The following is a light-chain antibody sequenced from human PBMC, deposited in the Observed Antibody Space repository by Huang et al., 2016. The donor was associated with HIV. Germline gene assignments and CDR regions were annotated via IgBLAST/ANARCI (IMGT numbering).Light chain of an antibody. J-gene: IGKJ1*01. CDR3: QHYDNLRT. CDR1: QDISNY. V-gene: IGKV1-33*01. CDR2: DAS. Sequence: DIQMTQSPSSLSASVGDRVTITCQASQDISNYLNWYQQKPGKAPKLLIYDASNLETGVSAMFSGSGSGTDFTFTISSLQHEDIATYYCQHYDNLRTFGQGTKVEIK.